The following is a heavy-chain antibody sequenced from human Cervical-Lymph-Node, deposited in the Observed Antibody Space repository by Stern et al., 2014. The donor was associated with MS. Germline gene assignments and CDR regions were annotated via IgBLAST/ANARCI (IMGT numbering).Heavy chain of an antibody. CDR3: ARHFPPLTYCSSTSCPPYYYYYGMDV. CDR1: GGTFSSYA. CDR2: IIPIFGTA. D-gene: IGHD2-2*01. J-gene: IGHJ6*02. Sequence: VQLVESGAEVKKPGSSVKVSCKASGGTFSSYAISWVRQAPGQGLEWMGGIIPIFGTANYAQKVQGRVTINAEESTSKAYMELSSLRSEDTAVYYCARHFPPLTYCSSTSCPPYYYYYGMDVWGQGTTVTVSS. V-gene: IGHV1-69*01.